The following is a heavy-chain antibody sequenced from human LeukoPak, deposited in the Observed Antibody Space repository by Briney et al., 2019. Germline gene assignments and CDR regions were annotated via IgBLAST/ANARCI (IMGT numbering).Heavy chain of an antibody. V-gene: IGHV1-2*02. D-gene: IGHD6-13*01. Sequence: VASVKVSCKASGYTFTGYYMHWVRQAPGQGLEWMGWINPNSGGTNYAQKFQGRVTMTGDTSISTAHMELSRLRSDDTAVYYCARDLMTYSSFDYWGQGTLVTVSS. J-gene: IGHJ4*02. CDR1: GYTFTGYY. CDR2: INPNSGGT. CDR3: ARDLMTYSSFDY.